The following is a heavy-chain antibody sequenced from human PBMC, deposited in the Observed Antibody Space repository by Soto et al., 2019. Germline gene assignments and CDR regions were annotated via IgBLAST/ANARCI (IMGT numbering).Heavy chain of an antibody. CDR2: ISYDGSNK. J-gene: IGHJ3*02. CDR3: AREGPPIAVAGTAIGHDAFDI. Sequence: PGGSLRLSCAASGFTFSSYAMHWVRQAPGKGLEWVAVISYDGSNKYYADSVKGRFTISRDNSKNTLYLQMNSLRAADTAVYYCAREGPPIAVAGTAIGHDAFDIWGQGTMVTVSS. D-gene: IGHD6-19*01. V-gene: IGHV3-30-3*01. CDR1: GFTFSSYA.